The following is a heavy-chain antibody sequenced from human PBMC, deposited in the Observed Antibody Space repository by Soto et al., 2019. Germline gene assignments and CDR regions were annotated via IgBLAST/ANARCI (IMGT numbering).Heavy chain of an antibody. V-gene: IGHV4-34*01. J-gene: IGHJ4*02. Sequence: PETLSLTCAVYGGSFSGYYWSWIRQPPGKGLEWIGEINHSGSTKYNPSLKSRVTISVDTSKNQFSLKLSSVTAADTAVYYCASQSRFDSSGYYFDSWGQGNLVTVSS. CDR3: ASQSRFDSSGYYFDS. CDR2: INHSGST. CDR1: GGSFSGYY. D-gene: IGHD3-22*01.